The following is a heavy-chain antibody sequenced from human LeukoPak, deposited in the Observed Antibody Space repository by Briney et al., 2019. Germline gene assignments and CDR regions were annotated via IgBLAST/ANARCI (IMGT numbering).Heavy chain of an antibody. CDR1: GFTFSSYG. CDR3: ARGYGESHFDY. Sequence: GGSVRLSCAASGFTFSSYGMHLVRQTPGKGLEWVSFIRYDGSNQYYADSVKGRFTISRDNSKNTLYLQMNSLKPEDTAVYFCARGYGESHFDYWGQGTLVTVSS. D-gene: IGHD5-18*01. J-gene: IGHJ4*02. V-gene: IGHV3-30*02. CDR2: IRYDGSNQ.